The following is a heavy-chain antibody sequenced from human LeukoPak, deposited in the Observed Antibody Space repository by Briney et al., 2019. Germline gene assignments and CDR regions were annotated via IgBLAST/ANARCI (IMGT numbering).Heavy chain of an antibody. CDR2: ISAYNGNT. CDR1: GYTFTSYG. Sequence: ASVKVSCKASGYTFTSYGISWVRQAPGQGLEWMGWISAYNGNTNYAQKLQGRVTMTTVTSTSTAYMELRSLRSDDTAVYYCARVTCSSGGSCYFMVYWGQGTLVTVSS. V-gene: IGHV1-18*04. D-gene: IGHD2-15*01. CDR3: ARVTCSSGGSCYFMVY. J-gene: IGHJ4*02.